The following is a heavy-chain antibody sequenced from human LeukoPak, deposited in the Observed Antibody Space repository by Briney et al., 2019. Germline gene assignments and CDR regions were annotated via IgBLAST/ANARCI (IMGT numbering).Heavy chain of an antibody. CDR1: GFTVSDYY. CDR2: ISSSSSYR. V-gene: IGHV3-11*06. CDR3: ARDSHPAIYAQGAFDI. J-gene: IGHJ3*02. D-gene: IGHD3-16*01. Sequence: GGSLTLSCAASGFTVSDYYMSWIRQAPGKGLEWVSYISSSSSYRNYADSVKGRFTISRDTAKNSLYLQMNSLRAEDTAVYFCARDSHPAIYAQGAFDIQGQATMVTVSS.